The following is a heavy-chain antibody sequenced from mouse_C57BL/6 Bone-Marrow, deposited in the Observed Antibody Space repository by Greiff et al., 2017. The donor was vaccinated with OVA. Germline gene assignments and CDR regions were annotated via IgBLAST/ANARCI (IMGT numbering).Heavy chain of an antibody. CDR1: GYTFTSYW. D-gene: IGHD1-1*01. CDR2: IHPSDNDT. CDR3: AICYYYGSSYLDY. Sequence: VKLQESGPELVKPGASVKVSCKASGYTFTSYWMHWVKQRPGQGLEWIGRIHPSDNDTNYNQKFKGKATLTVDKSSSTAYMQLSSLTSEDSAVYYCAICYYYGSSYLDYWGQGTTLTVSS. V-gene: IGHV1-74*01. J-gene: IGHJ2*01.